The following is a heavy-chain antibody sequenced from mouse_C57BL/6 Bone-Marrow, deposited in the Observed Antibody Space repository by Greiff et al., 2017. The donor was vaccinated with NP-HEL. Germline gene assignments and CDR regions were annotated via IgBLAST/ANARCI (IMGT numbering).Heavy chain of an antibody. CDR1: GYTFTSYW. J-gene: IGHJ2*01. CDR3: AREGSSGYVSYFDY. CDR2: IDPNSGGT. V-gene: IGHV1-62-3*01. D-gene: IGHD3-2*02. Sequence: QVQLQQSGAELVKPGASVKLSCKASGYTFTSYWMHWVKQRPGRGLEWIGRIDPNSGGTKYNEKFKSKATLTADKSSSTAYMQLSSLTSEDSAVYFCAREGSSGYVSYFDYWGQGTTLTVSS.